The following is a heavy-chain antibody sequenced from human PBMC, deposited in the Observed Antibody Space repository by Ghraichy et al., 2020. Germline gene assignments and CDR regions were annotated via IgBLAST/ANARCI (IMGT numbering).Heavy chain of an antibody. V-gene: IGHV4-59*08. D-gene: IGHD6-19*01. CDR2: IYYSGST. J-gene: IGHJ4*02. CDR3: ARGGRDVSSPFDY. CDR1: GGSISSYY. Sequence: SETLSLTCTVSGGSISSYYWSWIRQPPGKGLEWIGYIYYSGSTNYNPSLKSRVTISVDTSKNQFSLKLSSVTAADTAVFYCARGGRDVSSPFDYWGQGTLVTVSS.